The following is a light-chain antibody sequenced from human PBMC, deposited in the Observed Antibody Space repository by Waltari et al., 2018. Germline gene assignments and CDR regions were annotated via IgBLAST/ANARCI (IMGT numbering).Light chain of an antibody. J-gene: IGKJ5*01. CDR3: QQYYNYPPIT. CDR1: QGISSY. CDR2: AAS. V-gene: IGKV1-8*01. Sequence: AIRITQSPSSLSASTGDRVTITCRASQGISSYLAWYQQKPGKVPKLLIYAASTLQSGVPSRFSGSGSGTDFMRTISCLQSEDFATYYCQQYYNYPPITFGQGTRREIK.